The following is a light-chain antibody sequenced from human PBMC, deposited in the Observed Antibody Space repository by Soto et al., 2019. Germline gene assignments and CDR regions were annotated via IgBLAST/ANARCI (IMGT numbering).Light chain of an antibody. V-gene: IGKV3-20*01. CDR1: QSISSSY. CDR2: AAS. Sequence: EIVLTQSPGTLSLSPGEGGTLSCRASQSISSSYLAWYQQKPGQSPRLLIYAASSRATGIPDRFSGSGSGTDFTLSISSLQPEDFATYYCQQSYSTPLTFGGGTKVEIK. J-gene: IGKJ4*01. CDR3: QQSYSTPLT.